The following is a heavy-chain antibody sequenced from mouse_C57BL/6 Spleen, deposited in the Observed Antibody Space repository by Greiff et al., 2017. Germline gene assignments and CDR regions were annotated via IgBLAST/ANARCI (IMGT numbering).Heavy chain of an antibody. J-gene: IGHJ4*01. V-gene: IGHV5-17*01. CDR3: ARLGGYYAMDY. D-gene: IGHD1-1*02. CDR1: GFTFSDYG. CDR2: ISSGSSTI. Sequence: EVKVVESGGGLVKPGGSLKLSCAASGFTFSDYGMHWVRQAPEKGLEWVAYISSGSSTIYYADTVKGRFTISRDNAKNTLFLQMTSLRSEDTAMYYCARLGGYYAMDYWGQGTSVTVSS.